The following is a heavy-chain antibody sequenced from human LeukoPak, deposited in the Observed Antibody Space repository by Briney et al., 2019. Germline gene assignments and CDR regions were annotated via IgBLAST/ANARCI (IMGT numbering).Heavy chain of an antibody. CDR1: GFTFSSYA. D-gene: IGHD1-1*01. Sequence: QSGGSLRLSCAASGFTFSSYAMSWVRQARGKGLEWVSAISGSGGSTYYADSVKGRFTISRDNSKNTLYLQMNSLRAEDTAVYYCAKSWPGEHYYYGMDVWGQGTTVTVSS. CDR2: ISGSGGST. J-gene: IGHJ6*02. CDR3: AKSWPGEHYYYGMDV. V-gene: IGHV3-23*01.